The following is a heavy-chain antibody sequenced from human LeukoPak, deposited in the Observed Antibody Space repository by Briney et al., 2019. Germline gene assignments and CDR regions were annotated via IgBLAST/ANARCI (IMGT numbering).Heavy chain of an antibody. CDR2: ISGSGDTT. CDR3: ARAYNWNNGGGYFDY. D-gene: IGHD1/OR15-1a*01. CDR1: GSTFSNYA. Sequence: GGSLRLSCAASGSTFSNYAMSWVRQAPGKGLEWVSSISGSGDTTYYADSRFTISRDNSKNTLYVQVNSLRAEDTAVYYCARAYNWNNGGGYFDYWGQGTLVTVSS. J-gene: IGHJ4*02. V-gene: IGHV3-23*01.